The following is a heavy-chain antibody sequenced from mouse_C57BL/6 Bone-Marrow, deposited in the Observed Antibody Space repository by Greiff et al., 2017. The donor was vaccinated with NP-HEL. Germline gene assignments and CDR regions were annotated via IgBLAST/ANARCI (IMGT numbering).Heavy chain of an antibody. CDR1: GFNIKNTY. CDR2: IDPANGNT. CDR3: ASWDYYGSSYPAWFAY. J-gene: IGHJ3*01. Sequence: VHVKQSVAELVRPGASVKLSCTASGFNIKNTYMHWVKQRPEQGLEWIGRIDPANGNTKYAPKFQGKATITADTSSNTAYLQLSSLTSEDTAIYYCASWDYYGSSYPAWFAYWGQGTLVTVSA. V-gene: IGHV14-3*01. D-gene: IGHD1-1*01.